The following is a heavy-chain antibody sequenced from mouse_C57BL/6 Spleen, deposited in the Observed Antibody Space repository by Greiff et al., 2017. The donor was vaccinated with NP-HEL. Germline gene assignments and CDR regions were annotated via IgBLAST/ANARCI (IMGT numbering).Heavy chain of an antibody. CDR1: GYAFSSSW. J-gene: IGHJ4*01. V-gene: IGHV1-82*01. CDR3: ARWGDYGDGPYAIDY. CDR2: IYPGDGDT. Sequence: QVQLQQSGPELVKPGASVKISCKASGYAFSSSWMNWVKQRPGKGLEWIGRIYPGDGDTNYNGKFKGKATLTADKSSSTAYMQLSSLTSEDSAVYFCARWGDYGDGPYAIDYWSQGTSVTVSS. D-gene: IGHD2-4*01.